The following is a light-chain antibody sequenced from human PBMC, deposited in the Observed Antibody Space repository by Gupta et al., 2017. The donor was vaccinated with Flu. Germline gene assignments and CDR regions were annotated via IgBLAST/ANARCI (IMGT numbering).Light chain of an antibody. J-gene: IGKJ4*01. Sequence: EIVLTQSPATLSLSPGERATLSCRASQDINDYLAWYQQRPGQAPSLLIYDASNRATGIPARFGDSGSGTDFTLTISGREPEDFAVYCCQQRVNWPRTFGGGTKVEI. CDR2: DAS. V-gene: IGKV3-11*01. CDR1: QDINDY. CDR3: QQRVNWPRT.